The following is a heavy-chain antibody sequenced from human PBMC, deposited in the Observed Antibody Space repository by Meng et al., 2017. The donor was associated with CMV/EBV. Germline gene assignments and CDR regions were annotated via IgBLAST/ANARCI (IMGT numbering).Heavy chain of an antibody. J-gene: IGHJ4*02. CDR3: ARGGGDTAMVDY. V-gene: IGHV6-1*01. Sequence: SETLSLTCAISGDSVSSNSAAWNWIRQSPSRGLEWLGRTYYRSKWYNDYAVSVKSRVTINPDTSKNQFSLQLNAVTPEDTAVYYCARGGGDTAMVDYWGQGTLVTVSS. CDR1: GDSVSSNSAA. CDR2: TYYRSKWYN. D-gene: IGHD5-18*01.